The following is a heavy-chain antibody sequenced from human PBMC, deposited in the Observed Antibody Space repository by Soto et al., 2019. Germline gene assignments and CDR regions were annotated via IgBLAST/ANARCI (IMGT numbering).Heavy chain of an antibody. CDR2: ISSSGTTI. CDR3: ARSRDILTGYYPYYFDY. CDR1: GFTFSSYS. D-gene: IGHD3-9*01. Sequence: GGSLILSCAASGFTFSSYSMNWVRQAPGKGLEWVSYISSSGTTIYSADSVKGRFTISRDNAQKSLYLQMNSLRAEDTAVYYCARSRDILTGYYPYYFDYWGQGTLVTVSS. V-gene: IGHV3-48*01. J-gene: IGHJ4*02.